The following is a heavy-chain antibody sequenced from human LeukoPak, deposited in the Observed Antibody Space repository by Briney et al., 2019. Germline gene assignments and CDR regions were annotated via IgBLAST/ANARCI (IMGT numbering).Heavy chain of an antibody. CDR1: GFTFSINW. CDR3: ARGGSRYDN. J-gene: IGHJ4*02. CDR2: IKQEGSEK. V-gene: IGHV3-7*01. Sequence: GGSLRLSCAASGFTFSINWMSWVRQAPGKGLEWVANIKQEGSEKYYVDSVKGRFSTSRDNAKNSLYLQMNSLRAEDTAVYYCARGGSRYDNWGQGTLVTVSS. D-gene: IGHD2-15*01.